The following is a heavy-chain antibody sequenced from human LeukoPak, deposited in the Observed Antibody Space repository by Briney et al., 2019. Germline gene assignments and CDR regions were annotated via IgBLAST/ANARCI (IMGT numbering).Heavy chain of an antibody. CDR3: ARSIAARPGYYYYYYMDV. V-gene: IGHV3-74*01. CDR1: GFTFSSYW. D-gene: IGHD6-6*01. Sequence: GGSLRLSCAASGFTFSSYWMHWVRQAPGKGLVWVSRINSDGSSTSYADSVKGRFTISRDNAKNTLYLQMNSLRAEDTAVYYCARSIAARPGYYYYYYMDVWGKGTTVTVSS. CDR2: INSDGSST. J-gene: IGHJ6*03.